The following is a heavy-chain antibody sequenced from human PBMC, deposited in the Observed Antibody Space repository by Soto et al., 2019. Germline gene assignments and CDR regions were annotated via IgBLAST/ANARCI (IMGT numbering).Heavy chain of an antibody. J-gene: IGHJ4*02. CDR3: ARDRANSSGWYGLDY. CDR1: GFTVGSNY. D-gene: IGHD6-19*01. Sequence: SLRLSCPASGFTVGSNYMRWVRQAPGKGLEWVSVIYSGGSTYYADSVKGRFTISRDNSKNTLYLQMNSLRAEDTAVYYRARDRANSSGWYGLDYWGQGTLVTVSS. V-gene: IGHV3-53*01. CDR2: IYSGGST.